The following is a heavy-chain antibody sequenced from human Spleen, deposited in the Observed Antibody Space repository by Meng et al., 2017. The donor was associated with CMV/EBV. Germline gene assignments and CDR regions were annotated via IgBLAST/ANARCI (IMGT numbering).Heavy chain of an antibody. J-gene: IGHJ5*02. D-gene: IGHD3-9*01. Sequence: AVYGGSFSGYYWSWIRQPPGKGLEWIGEINHSGSTNYNPSLKSRVTISVDTPKNQFSLKLSSVTAADTAVYYCAREDILTGFIGFDPWGQGTLVTVSS. CDR1: GGSFSGYY. CDR3: AREDILTGFIGFDP. CDR2: INHSGST. V-gene: IGHV4-34*01.